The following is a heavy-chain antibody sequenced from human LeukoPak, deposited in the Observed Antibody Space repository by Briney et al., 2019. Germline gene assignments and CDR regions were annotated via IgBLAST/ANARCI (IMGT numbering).Heavy chain of an antibody. D-gene: IGHD6-19*01. Sequence: PGGSLRLSCAASGFTFSDYYLSWIRRAPGKGLEWISYISGSGSTIYYADSVKGRFTISRDNAKNSLYLQMNSLRPEDTAVYYCARDRGFSSGWVNYYYMDVWGKGTTVTASS. J-gene: IGHJ6*03. V-gene: IGHV3-11*04. CDR2: ISGSGSTI. CDR3: ARDRGFSSGWVNYYYMDV. CDR1: GFTFSDYY.